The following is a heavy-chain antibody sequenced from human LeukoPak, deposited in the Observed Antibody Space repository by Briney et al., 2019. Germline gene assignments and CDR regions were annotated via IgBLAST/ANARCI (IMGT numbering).Heavy chain of an antibody. CDR3: ARDSRDYYDSSGYYAYYGMDV. V-gene: IGHV3-33*01. D-gene: IGHD3-22*01. J-gene: IGHJ6*02. CDR2: IWYDGSNK. Sequence: PGRSLRLSCAASGFTFSSHGMHWVRQAPGKGLEWVAVIWYDGSNKYYADSVKGRFTISRDNSKNTLYLQMNSLRAEDTAVYYCARDSRDYYDSSGYYAYYGMDVWGQGTTVTVSS. CDR1: GFTFSSHG.